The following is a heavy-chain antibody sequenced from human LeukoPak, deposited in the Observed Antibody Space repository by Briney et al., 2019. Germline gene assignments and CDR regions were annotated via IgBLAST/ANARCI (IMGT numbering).Heavy chain of an antibody. CDR2: ISGSGSYT. V-gene: IGHV3-23*01. CDR1: GFTFNNYA. D-gene: IGHD1-26*01. CDR3: AKGGWGGSYYDAFDF. J-gene: IGHJ3*01. Sequence: GGSLRLSCAASGFTFNNYAMNWVRQAPGKGLEWVSGISGSGSYTYYADSVRGRFAISRDNSKNTLYLQMNSLRADDTAVYYCAKGGWGGSYYDAFDFWGQGTMLTVSS.